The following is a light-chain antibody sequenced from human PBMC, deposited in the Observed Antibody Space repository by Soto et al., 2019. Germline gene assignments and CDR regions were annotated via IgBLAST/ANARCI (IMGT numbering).Light chain of an antibody. CDR1: ESIRNS. J-gene: IGKJ1*01. CDR2: GAS. Sequence: QMTQSPYTLFASVGERATLSCRASESIRNSLAWYQHTPGKAPKLLISGASRLETGVPARFSGSGYGTDFTLTITSLQSDDFGAYYCQQYKDWPTTFGQGTKVDI. V-gene: IGKV1-5*01. CDR3: QQYKDWPTT.